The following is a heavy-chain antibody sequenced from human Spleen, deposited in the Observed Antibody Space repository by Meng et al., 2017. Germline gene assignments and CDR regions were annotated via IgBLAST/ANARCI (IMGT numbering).Heavy chain of an antibody. CDR2: ISSSSSYI. CDR1: GFTFSNAW. Sequence: GESLKISCAASGFTFSNAWMTWVRQVPGKGLEWVSSISSSSSYIYYADSVKGRFTISRDNSKNTLYLQMNSLRAEDTAVYYCAKEYSSGWYQGGFDYWGQGTLVTVSS. V-gene: IGHV3-21*04. J-gene: IGHJ4*02. D-gene: IGHD6-19*01. CDR3: AKEYSSGWYQGGFDY.